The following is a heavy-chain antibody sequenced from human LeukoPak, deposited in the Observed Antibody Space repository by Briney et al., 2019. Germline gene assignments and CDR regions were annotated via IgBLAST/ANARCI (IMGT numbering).Heavy chain of an antibody. CDR3: ARGGFTMIRGALDY. J-gene: IGHJ4*02. CDR2: ISAYNGHT. D-gene: IGHD3-10*01. Sequence: ASVKVSCKASGYTFSSYGISWVRQAPGQGLEWMGWISAYNGHTNYAQKFQGRVTMTTDTSTSTLYMELRSLRSDDTAVYYCARGGFTMIRGALDYWGQGTLVTVSS. CDR1: GYTFSSYG. V-gene: IGHV1-18*01.